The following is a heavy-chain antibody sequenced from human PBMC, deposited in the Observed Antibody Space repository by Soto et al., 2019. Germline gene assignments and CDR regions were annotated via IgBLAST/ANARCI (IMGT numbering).Heavy chain of an antibody. CDR3: ARQTQSTSWRYYFDY. J-gene: IGHJ4*02. V-gene: IGHV4-39*01. Sequence: SETLSLTCTVSGGSISSTSYYWGWIRQPPGKGLEWIGSIYYSGSTYYNPFLKSRVTISVDTSKNQFSLKLSSVAAADTAVYYCARQTQSTSWRYYFDYWGQGNRVT. CDR1: GGSISSTSYY. D-gene: IGHD6-13*01. CDR2: IYYSGST.